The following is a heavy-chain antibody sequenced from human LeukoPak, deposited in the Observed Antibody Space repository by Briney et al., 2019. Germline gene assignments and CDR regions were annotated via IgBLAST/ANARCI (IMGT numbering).Heavy chain of an antibody. D-gene: IGHD2-21*02. CDR2: IYHSGST. V-gene: IGHV4-30-2*01. J-gene: IGHJ6*02. CDR1: GGSISSGGYS. CDR3: ARGEGDYDYYYGMDV. Sequence: SETLSLTCAVSGGSISSGGYSWSWIRQPPGKGLEWIGYIYHSGSTYYNPSLKSRVTISVDRSKNQFSLKLSSVTAADTAAYYCARGEGDYDYYYGMDVWGQGTTVTVSS.